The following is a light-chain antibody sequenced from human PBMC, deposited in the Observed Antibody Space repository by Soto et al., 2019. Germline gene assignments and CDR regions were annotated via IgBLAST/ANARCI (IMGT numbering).Light chain of an antibody. CDR3: HQYENWPQT. J-gene: IGKJ1*01. V-gene: IGKV3-15*01. CDR2: GAF. CDR1: QSISSNF. Sequence: EIVFTPSPGTLSLSPGGGATLSCRASQSISSNFLAWYQQKRGQAPRLLIHGAFTRATNITDRFSGSGSGTEFTLTISSLQSEDFALYYCHQYENWPQTFGQGTKVDIK.